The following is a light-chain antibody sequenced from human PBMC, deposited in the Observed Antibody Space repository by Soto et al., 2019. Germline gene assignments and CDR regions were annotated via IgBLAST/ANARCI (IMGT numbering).Light chain of an antibody. V-gene: IGKV3-20*01. Sequence: IVMMRSPATMYVSPWEKATFSCRASQSVSSNLAWYQQKPGQSPRLLIYGASSRATGIPDRFSGSGSGTDFTLTISRLEPEDFAVYYCQQYGSSGTSGQGIKVDI. CDR3: QQYGSSGT. J-gene: IGKJ1*01. CDR2: GAS. CDR1: QSVSSN.